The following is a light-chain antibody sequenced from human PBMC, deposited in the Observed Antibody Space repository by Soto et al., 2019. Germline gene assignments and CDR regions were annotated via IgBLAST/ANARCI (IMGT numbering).Light chain of an antibody. Sequence: QSVLTQPASVSGSPGQSITISCTGTNSDVGSYNLVSWYQQHPGKAPKLMIFEGSQRPSGVSNRFSGSKSGNTASLTISGLQAEDEADYYCCSYAGSVTFYVFGTGTKVTVL. V-gene: IGLV2-23*01. CDR2: EGS. J-gene: IGLJ1*01. CDR1: NSDVGSYNL. CDR3: CSYAGSVTFYV.